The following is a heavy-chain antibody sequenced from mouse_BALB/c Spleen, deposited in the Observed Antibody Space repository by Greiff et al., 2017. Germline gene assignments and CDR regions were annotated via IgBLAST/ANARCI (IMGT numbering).Heavy chain of an antibody. CDR1: GYSFTGYY. CDR2: ISCYNGAT. CDR3: ARGLYGSPYAMDY. J-gene: IGHJ4*01. Sequence: LVKTGASVKISCKASGYSFTGYYMHWVKQSHGKSLEWIGYISCYNGATSYNQKFKGKATFTVDTSSSTAYMQFNSLTSEDSAVYYCARGLYGSPYAMDYWGQGTSVTVSS. V-gene: IGHV1S34*01. D-gene: IGHD1-1*01.